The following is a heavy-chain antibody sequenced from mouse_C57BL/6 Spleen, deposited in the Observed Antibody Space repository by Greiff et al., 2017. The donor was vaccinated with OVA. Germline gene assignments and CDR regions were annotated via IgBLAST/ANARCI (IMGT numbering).Heavy chain of an antibody. Sequence: QVQLQQPGAELVKPGASVKLSCKASGYTFTSYWMHWVKQRPGQGLEWIGMIHPNSGSTNYNEKFKSKATLTVDKSSSTAYMQLSSLTSEDSAVYYCARTYEDWYFDVWGTGTTVTVSS. J-gene: IGHJ1*03. D-gene: IGHD2-3*01. CDR1: GYTFTSYW. CDR2: IHPNSGST. V-gene: IGHV1-64*01. CDR3: ARTYEDWYFDV.